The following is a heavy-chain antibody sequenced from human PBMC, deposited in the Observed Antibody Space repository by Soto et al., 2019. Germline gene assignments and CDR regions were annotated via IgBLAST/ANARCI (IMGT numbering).Heavy chain of an antibody. D-gene: IGHD3-9*01. Sequence: GASVKVSCKASGYASRNYFIHWVRQAPGQGLEWVGFISPSGDTTAYSQNFQGRVTMTRDTSTSTVYMDMTSLRSEDTAVYYCAADDTISRPYYRYYYYGMDVWGQGTTVTVSS. CDR1: GYASRNYF. V-gene: IGHV1-46*01. CDR3: AADDTISRPYYRYYYYGMDV. CDR2: ISPSGDTT. J-gene: IGHJ6*02.